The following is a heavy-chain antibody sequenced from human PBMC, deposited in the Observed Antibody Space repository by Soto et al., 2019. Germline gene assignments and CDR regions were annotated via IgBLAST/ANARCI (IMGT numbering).Heavy chain of an antibody. CDR3: AKEQLASIDY. D-gene: IGHD6-6*01. CDR2: ISGNGGST. J-gene: IGHJ4*02. V-gene: IGHV3-23*01. CDR1: GFTFSSYA. Sequence: PGGSLRLSCAASGFTFSSYAMSWVRQAPGKGLEWVIRISGNGGSTYYADSVKGRFTISRDNSKNTLYLQMNSLRAEDTAVYYCAKEQLASIDYWGQGTLVTVSS.